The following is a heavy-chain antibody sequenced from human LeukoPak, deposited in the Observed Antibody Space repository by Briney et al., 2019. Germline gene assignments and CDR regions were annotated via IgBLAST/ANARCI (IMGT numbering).Heavy chain of an antibody. D-gene: IGHD4-17*01. CDR2: ISRSSIYI. J-gene: IGHJ4*02. V-gene: IGHV3-21*01. Sequence: GGSLRLSCAASGFTFSSYSMNWVRQAPGKGLEWVSSISRSSIYIYYADSVMGRFTISRDNAKNSLYLQMNSLRAEDTAVYYCARVPHYGDYVHYYFGYWGQGTLVTVSS. CDR3: ARVPHYGDYVHYYFGY. CDR1: GFTFSSYS.